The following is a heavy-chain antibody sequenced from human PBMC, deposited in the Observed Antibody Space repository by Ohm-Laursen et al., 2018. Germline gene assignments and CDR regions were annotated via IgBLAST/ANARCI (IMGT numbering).Heavy chain of an antibody. Sequence: SLRLSCAASGFTFDDYAMHWVRQAPGKGLEWVSGINWNGGSTGYADSVKGRFTISRDNAKNSLYLQMNSLRAEDTALYHYARDPGHCSGGSCYDYYYGMDVWGQGTTVTVSS. V-gene: IGHV3-20*01. CDR1: GFTFDDYA. D-gene: IGHD2-15*01. J-gene: IGHJ6*02. CDR2: INWNGGST. CDR3: ARDPGHCSGGSCYDYYYGMDV.